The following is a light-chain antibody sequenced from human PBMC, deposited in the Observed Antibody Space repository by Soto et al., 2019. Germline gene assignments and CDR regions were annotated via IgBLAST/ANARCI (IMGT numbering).Light chain of an antibody. J-gene: IGKJ1*01. Sequence: EIVMTQSPATLSVSPGERATLSCRASQSFTSNLAWYQQKPGQAPRLLIYGASTRATRIPARFSGSGSGTEFTLTISSLQSEDFAVYYCQQYNNWPPAWTFGQGTKVEIK. CDR2: GAS. CDR3: QQYNNWPPAWT. CDR1: QSFTSN. V-gene: IGKV3-15*01.